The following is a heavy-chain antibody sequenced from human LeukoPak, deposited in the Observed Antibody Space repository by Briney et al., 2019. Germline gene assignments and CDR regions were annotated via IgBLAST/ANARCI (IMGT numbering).Heavy chain of an antibody. V-gene: IGHV4-59*01. Sequence: SETLSLTCTDSGGSISSYYWSWIRQPPGKGLEWIGYIYYSGSTNYNPSLKSRVTISVDTSKSQFSLKLSSVTAADTAVYYCARVHYYDSSGYLRPGYFQHWGQGTLVTVSS. J-gene: IGHJ1*01. D-gene: IGHD3-22*01. CDR1: GGSISSYY. CDR3: ARVHYYDSSGYLRPGYFQH. CDR2: IYYSGST.